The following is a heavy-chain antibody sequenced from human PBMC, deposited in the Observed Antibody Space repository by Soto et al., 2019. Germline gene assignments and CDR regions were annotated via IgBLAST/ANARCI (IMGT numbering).Heavy chain of an antibody. J-gene: IGHJ3*02. Sequence: PGGSLRLSCAASGFTFGSYGMHWVRQAPGKGLEWVAVIWYDGSNKYYADSVKGRFTISRDNSKNTLYLQMNSLRAEDTAVYYCARGWVGGGAFDIWGQGTMVTVSS. CDR3: ARGWVGGGAFDI. CDR1: GFTFGSYG. CDR2: IWYDGSNK. D-gene: IGHD3-16*01. V-gene: IGHV3-33*01.